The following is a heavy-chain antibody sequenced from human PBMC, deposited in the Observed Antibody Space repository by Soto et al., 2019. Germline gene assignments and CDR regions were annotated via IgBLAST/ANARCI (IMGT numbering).Heavy chain of an antibody. Sequence: QVQLQQWGAGLLKPSETLSLTCAVYGGFVSSGSYYWSWIRQPPGKGLEWIGEMSHSGGTHFNPSLKSRVTISVDTSKNPFSLKMSSVTAADTALYYCARVERGTATTVVDAFDIWAQGQWSPSLQ. CDR2: MSHSGGT. CDR3: ARVERGTATTVVDAFDI. D-gene: IGHD1-1*01. CDR1: GGFVSSGSYY. V-gene: IGHV4-34*01. J-gene: IGHJ3*02.